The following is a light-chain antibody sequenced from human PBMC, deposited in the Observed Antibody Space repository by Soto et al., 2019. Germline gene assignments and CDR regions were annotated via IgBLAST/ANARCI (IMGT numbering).Light chain of an antibody. V-gene: IGLV2-14*01. CDR3: SSYTSSSPYYV. J-gene: IGLJ1*01. Sequence: QSAPTQPASVSGSPGQSITISCTGTSSDVGGYNYVSWYQQHPGKAPKLMIYDVSNRPSGVSNRFSGSKSGNTASLTISGLQAEDEADYYCSSYTSSSPYYVFGTGTKITVL. CDR1: SSDVGGYNY. CDR2: DVS.